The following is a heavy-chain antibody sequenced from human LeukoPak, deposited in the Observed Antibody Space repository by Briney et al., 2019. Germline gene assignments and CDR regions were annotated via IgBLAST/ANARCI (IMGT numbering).Heavy chain of an antibody. D-gene: IGHD3-3*01. J-gene: IGHJ4*02. V-gene: IGHV5-51*01. CDR1: GSTFSSYW. CDR2: IYPGDSDT. CDR3: ARQNDFRLDY. Sequence: GESLQISCKGSGSTFSSYWIGWVRQMPGKGLEWMGIIYPGDSDTRYSPSLQGQVTISVDTSIGTAYLQWSSLKASDTAIYYCARQNDFRLDYWGQGTLVTVSS.